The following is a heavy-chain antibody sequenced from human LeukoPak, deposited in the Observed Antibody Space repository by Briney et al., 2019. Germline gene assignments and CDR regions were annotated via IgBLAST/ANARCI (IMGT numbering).Heavy chain of an antibody. D-gene: IGHD3-10*01. CDR1: GFTFSSYA. Sequence: TGGSLRLSCAASGFTFSSYAMHWVRQAPGKGLEWVAVISYDGSNKYYADSVKGRFTISRDNSKNTLYLQMNSLRAEDTAVYYCARDYYGSGSYYFDAFDIWGQGTMVTVSS. V-gene: IGHV3-30*04. CDR3: ARDYYGSGSYYFDAFDI. CDR2: ISYDGSNK. J-gene: IGHJ3*02.